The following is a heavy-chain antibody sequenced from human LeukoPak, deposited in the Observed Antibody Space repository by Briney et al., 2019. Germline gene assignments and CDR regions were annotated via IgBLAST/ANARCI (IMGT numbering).Heavy chain of an antibody. CDR3: ARGLHCSSTSRSGGNWFDP. D-gene: IGHD2-2*01. CDR2: MNPNSGNT. J-gene: IGHJ5*02. Sequence: ASVKVSCKTSGYTFTSYDINWVRQATGQGLEWMGWMNPNSGNTGYAQKFQGRVTMTRNTSISTAYMELSSLRSEDTAVYYCARGLHCSSTSRSGGNWFDPWGQGTLVTVSS. V-gene: IGHV1-8*01. CDR1: GYTFTSYD.